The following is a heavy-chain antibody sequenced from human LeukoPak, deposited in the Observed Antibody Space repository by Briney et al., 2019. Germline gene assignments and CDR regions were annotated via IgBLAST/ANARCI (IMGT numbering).Heavy chain of an antibody. J-gene: IGHJ4*02. V-gene: IGHV4-34*01. CDR1: GGSFSSDY. D-gene: IGHD3-10*01. CDR2: INHSGST. Sequence: SETLSLTSAVYGGSFSSDYWSWVRQPPGKGLEWIGEINHSGSTNYNPSLKSRVTVSVVTSKNQFSLKLSSVTAADTAVYYCARGQYGSGSYPYFDYWGQGTLVTVSS. CDR3: ARGQYGSGSYPYFDY.